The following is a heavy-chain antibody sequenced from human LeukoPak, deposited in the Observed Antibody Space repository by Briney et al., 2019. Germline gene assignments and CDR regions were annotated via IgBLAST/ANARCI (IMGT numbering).Heavy chain of an antibody. CDR3: ARGSGRSYRHFDL. J-gene: IGHJ2*01. D-gene: IGHD2-15*01. CDR1: GDSVSSNSAA. V-gene: IGHV6-1*01. Sequence: SQTLSLTFAISGDSVSSNSAAWNWLRQSPSRGLEWLGSTYYRSKWYNDYAVSVKSRITINPDTSKNQFSLQLNSVTPEDTAVYYCARGSGRSYRHFDLWGRGTLVTVSS. CDR2: TYYRSKWYN.